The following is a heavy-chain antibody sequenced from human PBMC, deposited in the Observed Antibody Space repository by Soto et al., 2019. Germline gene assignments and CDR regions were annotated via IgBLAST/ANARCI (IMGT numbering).Heavy chain of an antibody. CDR2: MYNTGST. CDR3: ARHGYYVPYWYFDL. CDR1: GGSISRYY. J-gene: IGHJ2*01. V-gene: IGHV4-59*08. D-gene: IGHD3-10*02. Sequence: SETLSLTCTVSGGSISRYYWSWIRQPPGKGLEWIGYMYNTGSTVYNPPFKSRVTISVDTSKNQFSLKLSSVTAADTAVYYCARHGYYVPYWYFDLWGRGTLVTVSS.